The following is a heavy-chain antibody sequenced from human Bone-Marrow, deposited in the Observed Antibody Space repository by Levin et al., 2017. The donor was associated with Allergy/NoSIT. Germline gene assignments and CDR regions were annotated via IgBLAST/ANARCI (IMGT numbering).Heavy chain of an antibody. J-gene: IGHJ5*02. CDR1: GGSISSYY. Sequence: SETLSLTCTVSGGSISSYYWSWIRQPPGKGLEWIGYIYYSGSTNYNPSLKSRVTISVDTSKNQFSLKLSSVTAADTAVYYCARSGRTVTTFDPWGQGTLVTVSS. D-gene: IGHD4-17*01. CDR3: ARSGRTVTTFDP. CDR2: IYYSGST. V-gene: IGHV4-59*01.